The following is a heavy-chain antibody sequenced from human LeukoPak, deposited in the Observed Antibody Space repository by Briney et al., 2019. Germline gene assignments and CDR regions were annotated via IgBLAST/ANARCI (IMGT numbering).Heavy chain of an antibody. Sequence: RASVKVSCKTSGGTFSGSAITWVRQAPGQGLEWMGRIVPVLALANYAEKFQGRVTITADKSTTTAYMELNSLRSEDTAVFYCARDISGDLDYWGQGTLVTVSS. CDR3: ARDISGDLDY. J-gene: IGHJ4*02. CDR1: GGTFSGSA. CDR2: IVPVLALA. D-gene: IGHD4-17*01. V-gene: IGHV1-69*04.